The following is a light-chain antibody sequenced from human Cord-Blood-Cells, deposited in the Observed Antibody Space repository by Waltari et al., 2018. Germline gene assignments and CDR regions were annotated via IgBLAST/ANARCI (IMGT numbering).Light chain of an antibody. Sequence: EIVLTQSPATLSLSPGERATLPCRASQSVSSYLAWYQQKPGQAPGLLIYDASNRATGIPARFSGSGSGTDFTLTISSLEPEDFAVYYCQQRSNWWTFGQGTKVEIK. CDR2: DAS. CDR1: QSVSSY. V-gene: IGKV3-11*01. CDR3: QQRSNWWT. J-gene: IGKJ1*01.